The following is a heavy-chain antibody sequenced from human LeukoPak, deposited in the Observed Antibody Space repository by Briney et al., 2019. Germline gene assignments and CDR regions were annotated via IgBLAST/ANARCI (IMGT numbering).Heavy chain of an antibody. V-gene: IGHV3-21*01. Sequence: KSGRSLRLSCAASGFTFSRYSMNWVRQPPGKGLEWVSSISASGSHIYYADSVKGRFSISRDSARNSVYVQMSSLRAEDTAVYYCARGPQFCSGGSCFGYYFDYWGQGALVTVSS. CDR2: ISASGSHI. CDR1: GFTFSRYS. J-gene: IGHJ4*02. D-gene: IGHD2-15*01. CDR3: ARGPQFCSGGSCFGYYFDY.